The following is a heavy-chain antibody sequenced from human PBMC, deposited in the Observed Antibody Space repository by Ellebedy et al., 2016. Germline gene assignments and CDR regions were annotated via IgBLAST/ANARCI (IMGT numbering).Heavy chain of an antibody. CDR2: INPSGGST. J-gene: IGHJ5*02. D-gene: IGHD3-3*01. V-gene: IGHV1-46*03. CDR1: GYTFTSYY. Sequence: ASVKVSCXASGYTFTSYYMHWVRQAPGQGLEWMGIINPSGGSTSYAQKFQGRVTMTRDTSTSTVYMELSSLRSEDTAVYYCARARLRITIFGVDPGGWFDPWGQGTLVTVSS. CDR3: ARARLRITIFGVDPGGWFDP.